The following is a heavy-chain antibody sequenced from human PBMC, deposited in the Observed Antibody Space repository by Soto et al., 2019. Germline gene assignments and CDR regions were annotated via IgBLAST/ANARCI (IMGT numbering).Heavy chain of an antibody. CDR2: IIPILGIA. CDR3: AIGDGGTVSQDY. J-gene: IGHJ4*02. D-gene: IGHD4-17*01. CDR1: GGTFSSYT. Sequence: QVQLVQSGAEVKKPGSSVKVSCKASGGTFSSYTISWVRQAPGQGLEWMGRIIPILGIANYAQKFQGRVTITADKSTSTAYMELSSLRSEDAAVSCCAIGDGGTVSQDYWGQGTLVTVSS. V-gene: IGHV1-69*02.